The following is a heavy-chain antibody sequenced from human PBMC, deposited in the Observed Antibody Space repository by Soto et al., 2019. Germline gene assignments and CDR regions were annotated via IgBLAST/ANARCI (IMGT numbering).Heavy chain of an antibody. Sequence: GGSLRLSCAASGFTFSSYAMSWVRQAPGKGLEWVSAISGSGGSTYYADSVKGRFTISRDNSKNTLYLQMNSLRAEDTAVYYCAKALQGYSSGWYAFDIWGQGTMVTVSS. CDR1: GFTFSSYA. J-gene: IGHJ3*02. CDR2: ISGSGGST. D-gene: IGHD6-19*01. CDR3: AKALQGYSSGWYAFDI. V-gene: IGHV3-23*01.